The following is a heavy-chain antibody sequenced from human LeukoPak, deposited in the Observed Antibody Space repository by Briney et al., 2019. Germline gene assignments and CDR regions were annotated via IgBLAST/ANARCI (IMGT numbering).Heavy chain of an antibody. CDR2: IYSSGST. CDR1: GGSISSYY. Sequence: SETLSLTCTVSGGSISSYYWSWIRQPPGKGLEWIGYIYSSGSTNYNPSLKSRVTISVDTSKNQFSLKLSSVTAADTAVYYCARGLGNNWFDPWGQGTLVTVSS. D-gene: IGHD3-16*01. J-gene: IGHJ5*02. V-gene: IGHV4-59*01. CDR3: ARGLGNNWFDP.